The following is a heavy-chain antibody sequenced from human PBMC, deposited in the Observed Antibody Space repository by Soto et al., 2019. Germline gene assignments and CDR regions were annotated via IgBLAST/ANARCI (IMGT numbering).Heavy chain of an antibody. CDR3: AGGQGSLIPYYFDS. CDR1: EHTSTKYG. V-gene: IGHV1-18*04. Sequence: SVKVSCKPSEHTSTKYGINWGRLAPGQGLEWMGWINTYSGNTIYAQRFQDRLTITTDTSTNTASMELRSLTSDDTAVFYCAGGQGSLIPYYFDSWGQGTLVTVS. CDR2: INTYSGNT. J-gene: IGHJ4*02. D-gene: IGHD2-2*01.